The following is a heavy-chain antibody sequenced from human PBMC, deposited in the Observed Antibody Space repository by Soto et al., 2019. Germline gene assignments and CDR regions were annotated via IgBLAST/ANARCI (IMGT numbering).Heavy chain of an antibody. J-gene: IGHJ5*02. Sequence: GGSLRLSCAASGFTFSSDAMSWVRQAPGKGLEWVSAISGSGGSTAYADSVKGRFTISRDNSKNKLYLQMNSLRAEDTAVYYCTKGKPLPDNWFDPWGQGTLVTVSS. CDR2: ISGSGGST. V-gene: IGHV3-23*01. D-gene: IGHD1-26*01. CDR1: GFTFSSDA. CDR3: TKGKPLPDNWFDP.